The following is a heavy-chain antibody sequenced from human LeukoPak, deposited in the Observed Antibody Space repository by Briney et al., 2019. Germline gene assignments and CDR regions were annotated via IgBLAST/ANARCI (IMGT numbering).Heavy chain of an antibody. CDR2: ITPDGSRT. CDR3: ARALNYYGSGAPPGY. J-gene: IGHJ4*02. CDR1: GFTFRTYW. V-gene: IGHV3-74*01. D-gene: IGHD3-10*01. Sequence: GGSLRLSCAASGFTFRTYWMHWVRQAPGKGLVWVSRITPDGSRTDHADSVRGRFTISRDDAKNTLYLQMDSLRAEDTAVYYCARALNYYGSGAPPGYWGQGTLVTVSS.